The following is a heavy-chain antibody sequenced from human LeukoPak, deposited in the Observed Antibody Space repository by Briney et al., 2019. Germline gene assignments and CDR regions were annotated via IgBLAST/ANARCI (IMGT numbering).Heavy chain of an antibody. CDR1: GGTFSSYA. D-gene: IGHD4-17*01. J-gene: IGHJ1*01. CDR2: IIPILGIP. Sequence: GASVKVSCKASGGTFSSYAISWVRQAPGQGLEWMGSIIPILGIPNYAQKLQGRVTLSADKSTSAAYMELSSLRSEDTAVYYCARANEGGYGDYVLGEFDDWGQGTLVTVST. V-gene: IGHV1-69*04. CDR3: ARANEGGYGDYVLGEFDD.